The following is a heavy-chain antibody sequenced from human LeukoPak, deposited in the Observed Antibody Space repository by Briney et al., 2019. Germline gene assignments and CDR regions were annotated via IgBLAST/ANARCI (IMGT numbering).Heavy chain of an antibody. J-gene: IGHJ5*02. Sequence: PGGSLRLSCAASGFTFSSYGMHWVRQAPGKGLEWVAVIWYDGSNKYYADSVKGRFTISRDNSKNTLYLQMNSLRAEDTALYYCARDTRLGYCRSTSCYASWFDPWGQGTLVTVSS. CDR3: ARDTRLGYCRSTSCYASWFDP. V-gene: IGHV3-33*01. D-gene: IGHD2-2*01. CDR1: GFTFSSYG. CDR2: IWYDGSNK.